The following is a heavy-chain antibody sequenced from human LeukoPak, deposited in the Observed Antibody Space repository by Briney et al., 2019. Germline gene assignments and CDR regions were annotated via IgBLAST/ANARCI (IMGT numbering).Heavy chain of an antibody. J-gene: IGHJ4*02. CDR2: ISYDGSNK. CDR3: ARDGSLNGYYYFDY. V-gene: IGHV3-30-3*01. Sequence: AGGSLRLSCAASGFTFSSYAMHWVRQAPGKGLEWVAVISYDGSNKYYADSVKGRFTISRDNSKNTLYLQMNSLRAEDTAVYYCARDGSLNGYYYFDYWGQGTLVTVSS. CDR1: GFTFSSYA. D-gene: IGHD3-9*01.